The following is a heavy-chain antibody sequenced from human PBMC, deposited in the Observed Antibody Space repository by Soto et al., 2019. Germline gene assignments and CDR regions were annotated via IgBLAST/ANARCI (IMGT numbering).Heavy chain of an antibody. J-gene: IGHJ4*02. V-gene: IGHV1-8*01. D-gene: IGHD5-12*01. Sequence: QVQLVQSGAEVKKPGASVKVSCEASGYTFSSYHISWVRQASGQGLEWMGWVNPNSNETDYAQKFQGRVTMTGNTSIRTAYTELSSLRSDDTAVYYCVRSGRRSGIDYWGQGTLVNVSS. CDR3: VRSGRRSGIDY. CDR1: GYTFSSYH. CDR2: VNPNSNET.